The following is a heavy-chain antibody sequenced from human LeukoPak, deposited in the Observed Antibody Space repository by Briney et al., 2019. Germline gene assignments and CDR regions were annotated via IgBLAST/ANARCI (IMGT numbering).Heavy chain of an antibody. CDR1: GGTFSSYA. Sequence: ASVKVSFKASGGTFSSYAISWVRQAPGQGLEWMGGIIPIFGTANYAQKFQGRVTITADESTSTAYMELSSLRSEDTAVYYCARRRYGCSGGSCYSVLVKSRLLVDYYYMDVWGKGTTVTVSS. D-gene: IGHD2-15*01. V-gene: IGHV1-69*13. J-gene: IGHJ6*03. CDR3: ARRRYGCSGGSCYSVLVKSRLLVDYYYMDV. CDR2: IIPIFGTA.